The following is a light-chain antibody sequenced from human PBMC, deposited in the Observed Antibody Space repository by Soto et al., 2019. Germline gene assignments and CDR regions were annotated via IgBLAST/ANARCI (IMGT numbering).Light chain of an antibody. J-gene: IGKJ3*01. Sequence: DIQLTQSPSFLSASVGDRVTITCRASQGINNYLAWYQQKPGKAPKLLIYTASTLQSGVPSRFSGSGSGTEFTLTSSSLQPEDFATYYCQQLNNYPLTFGPGTRVDIK. CDR2: TAS. CDR3: QQLNNYPLT. CDR1: QGINNY. V-gene: IGKV1-9*01.